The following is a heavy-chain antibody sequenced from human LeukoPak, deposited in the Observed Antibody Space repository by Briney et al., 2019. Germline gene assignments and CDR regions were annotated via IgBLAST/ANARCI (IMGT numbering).Heavy chain of an antibody. J-gene: IGHJ4*02. Sequence: GGSLRLSCAASGFTFSSYGMHWVRQAPGKGLEWVAVISYDGSNKYYADSVKGRFTISRDNSKNTLYLQMNSLRAEDTAVYYCAKGHSSSWRLFDYWGQGTLVTVSS. CDR2: ISYDGSNK. CDR3: AKGHSSSWRLFDY. CDR1: GFTFSSYG. V-gene: IGHV3-30*18. D-gene: IGHD6-13*01.